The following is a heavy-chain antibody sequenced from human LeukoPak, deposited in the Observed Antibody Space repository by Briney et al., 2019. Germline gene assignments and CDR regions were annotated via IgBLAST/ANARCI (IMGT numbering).Heavy chain of an antibody. V-gene: IGHV1-2*02. CDR1: GFTFSSYG. J-gene: IGHJ4*02. CDR2: INPNSGGT. D-gene: IGHD3-22*01. CDR3: ARTMRAATMIVRYYFDY. Sequence: GGSLRLSCAASGFTFSSYGMHWVRQAPGQGLEWMGWINPNSGGTNYAQKFQGRVTMTRDTSISTAYMELSRLRSDDTAVYYCARTMRAATMIVRYYFDYWGQGTLVTVSS.